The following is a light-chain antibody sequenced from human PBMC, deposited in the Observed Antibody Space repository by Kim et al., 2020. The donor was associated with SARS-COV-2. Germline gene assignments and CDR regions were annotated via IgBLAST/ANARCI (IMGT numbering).Light chain of an antibody. CDR1: QSVSSN. Sequence: YPGDRAPLPCRASQSVSSNLAWYQQKPGQAPRLLIYGAAIRATGIPARFSGSGSGTEFTLTISVLQSEDFAVYYCQQYNSWPPITFGQGTRLEIK. CDR3: QQYNSWPPIT. CDR2: GAA. J-gene: IGKJ5*01. V-gene: IGKV3D-15*03.